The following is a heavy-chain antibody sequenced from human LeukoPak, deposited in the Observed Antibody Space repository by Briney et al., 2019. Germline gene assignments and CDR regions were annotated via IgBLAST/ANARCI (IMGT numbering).Heavy chain of an antibody. J-gene: IGHJ4*02. CDR1: GYTFTSYG. Sequence: ASVTVSCTASGYTFTSYGISWVRQAPGQGLEWMGWISAYNGNTNYAQKLQGRVTMTTDTSTSTAYMELRSLRSDDTAVYYCARDLSRWSSSSAAGYWGQGTLVTVSS. CDR2: ISAYNGNT. V-gene: IGHV1-18*01. CDR3: ARDLSRWSSSSAAGY. D-gene: IGHD6-6*01.